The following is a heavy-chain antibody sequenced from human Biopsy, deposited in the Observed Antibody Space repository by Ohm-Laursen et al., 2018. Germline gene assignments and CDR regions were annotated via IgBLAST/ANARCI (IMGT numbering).Heavy chain of an antibody. CDR1: GDSITTYY. V-gene: IGHV4-59*08. CDR2: IYYRGNT. J-gene: IGHJ3*01. Sequence: SDTLSLTCTVSGDSITTYYWNWIRQAPGKGLEWIGNIYYRGNTNYSPSLKSRVTISLDTPKNQFSLKLNSVTATDTAVYYGAGRLPLRGYAFDVWGQGTLVTVSS. CDR3: AGRLPLRGYAFDV. D-gene: IGHD3-10*01.